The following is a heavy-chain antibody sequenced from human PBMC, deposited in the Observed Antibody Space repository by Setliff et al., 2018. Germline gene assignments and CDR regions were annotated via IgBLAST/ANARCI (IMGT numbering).Heavy chain of an antibody. CDR1: GGSISYNY. CDR3: ARMSGFQYMDV. J-gene: IGHJ6*03. V-gene: IGHV4-4*07. D-gene: IGHD3-3*01. CDR2: INTSGST. Sequence: SETLSLTCTVSGGSISYNYWSWIRQPAGKGLQWIGRINTSGSTKYNPSLKSRVTIFLDASKNQFSLKLSSVTAADTAVYYCARMSGFQYMDVWGKGTTVTVSS.